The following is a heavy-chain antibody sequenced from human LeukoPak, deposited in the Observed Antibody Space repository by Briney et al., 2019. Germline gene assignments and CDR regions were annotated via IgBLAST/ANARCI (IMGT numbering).Heavy chain of an antibody. Sequence: SETLSLTCDVSGVSINTCCYYWTWIRQPPGKGLEWIGYKYYSGSTRYNSSLRSRLTISLDTSKNQFSLRLTSVTDADTAVYYCARGRSYGFDFGSWGPGTLVIVSS. J-gene: IGHJ4*02. CDR1: GVSINTCCYY. D-gene: IGHD5-18*01. CDR2: KYYSGST. V-gene: IGHV4-61*01. CDR3: ARGRSYGFDFGS.